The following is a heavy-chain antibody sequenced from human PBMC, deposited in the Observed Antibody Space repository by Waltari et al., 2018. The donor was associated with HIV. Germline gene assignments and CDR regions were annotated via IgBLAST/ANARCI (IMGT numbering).Heavy chain of an antibody. D-gene: IGHD3-10*01. CDR1: GGSISSYY. CDR2: IYYSGST. J-gene: IGHJ6*02. V-gene: IGHV4-59*01. CDR3: ARFTYGSGSAYYYYGMDV. Sequence: QVQLQESGPGLVKPSETLSLTCTVSGGSISSYYWSWIRQPPGKGLEWIGYIYYSGSTNYNPSLKSRVTISVDTSKNQFSLKLSSVTAADTAVYYCARFTYGSGSAYYYYGMDVWGQGTTVTVSS.